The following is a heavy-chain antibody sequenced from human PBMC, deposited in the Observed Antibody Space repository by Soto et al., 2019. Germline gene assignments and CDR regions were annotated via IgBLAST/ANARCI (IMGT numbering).Heavy chain of an antibody. J-gene: IGHJ3*02. CDR1: GYTFTSYG. V-gene: IGHV1-18*01. D-gene: IGHD6-6*01. Sequence: ASVKVSWKASGYTFTSYGISWGRQATGQGLEWMGWISAYNGNTNYARKLQGRVTMTTDTSTSTAYMELRSLRSDDTAVYYCARETDSSSPLSGAFDIWGQGTMVTVSS. CDR3: ARETDSSSPLSGAFDI. CDR2: ISAYNGNT.